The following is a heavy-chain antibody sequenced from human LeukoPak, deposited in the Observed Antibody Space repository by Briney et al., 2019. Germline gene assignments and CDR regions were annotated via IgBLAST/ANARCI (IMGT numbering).Heavy chain of an antibody. D-gene: IGHD6-19*01. V-gene: IGHV1-46*04. J-gene: IGHJ4*02. CDR1: GYTFTIYY. Sequence: ASVKVSCKASGYTFTIYYTHWVRQAPGQGLEWMGITNPSGGSTSYAQRLQGRVTMTRDTSTSTVYMELSSLRSEDTAVYYCARDGHSSGWYGRSDFDYWGQGTLVTVSS. CDR2: TNPSGGST. CDR3: ARDGHSSGWYGRSDFDY.